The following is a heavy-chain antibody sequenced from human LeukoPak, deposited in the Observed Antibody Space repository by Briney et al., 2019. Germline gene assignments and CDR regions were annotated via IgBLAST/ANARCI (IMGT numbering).Heavy chain of an antibody. CDR3: ARGEGYCSGGSCYYYYGMDV. CDR1: GGSISSGGYS. D-gene: IGHD2-15*01. V-gene: IGHV4-30-2*01. Sequence: PSQTLSLTCAVSGGSISSGGYSWSWIRQPPGKGLEWIGYIYHSGSTYYNPSLKSRVTISVDRSKNQFSLKLSSVTAADTAVYYCARGEGYCSGGSCYYYYGMDVWGQGTTVTVS. J-gene: IGHJ6*02. CDR2: IYHSGST.